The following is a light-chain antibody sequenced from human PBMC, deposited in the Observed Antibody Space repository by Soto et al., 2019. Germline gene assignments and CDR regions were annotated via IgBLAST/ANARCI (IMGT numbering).Light chain of an antibody. CDR1: QDIRTY. CDR2: LAS. Sequence: IHLTQSPSSLSASVGDRVTITCRASQDIRTYLAWYQQSPGRAPKLLIYLASNLHTGVPSRFSGSGSGTEFTLSISGLQPEDFATYYCQQLDRDPPWMFGQGTRVEIK. CDR3: QQLDRDPPWM. V-gene: IGKV1-9*01. J-gene: IGKJ1*01.